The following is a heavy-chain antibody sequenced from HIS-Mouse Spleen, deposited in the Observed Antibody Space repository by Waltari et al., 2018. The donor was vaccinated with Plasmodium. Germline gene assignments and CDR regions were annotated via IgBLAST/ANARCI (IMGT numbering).Heavy chain of an antibody. CDR1: GFTFSSYW. CDR3: ASSWYWYFDL. CDR2: IKQDGSEK. J-gene: IGHJ2*01. D-gene: IGHD6-13*01. V-gene: IGHV3-7*01. Sequence: EVQLVESGGGLVQPGGSLRLSCASGFTFSSYWRSWVRQAPGKGLGWVANIKQDGSEKYYVDSVKGRFTISRDNAKNSLYLQMNSLRAEDTAVYYCASSWYWYFDLWGRGTLVTVSS.